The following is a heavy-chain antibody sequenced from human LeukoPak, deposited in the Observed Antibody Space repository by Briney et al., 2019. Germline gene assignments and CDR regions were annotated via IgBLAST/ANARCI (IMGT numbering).Heavy chain of an antibody. CDR1: GYTFTGYY. CDR3: ARVVAKYYGMDV. D-gene: IGHD2-15*01. CDR2: INPNSGGT. J-gene: IGHJ6*02. V-gene: IGHV1-2*02. Sequence: ASVKVSCKASGYTFTGYYMHWVRQAPGQGLEWMGWINPNSGGTNYAQKFQGRVTMTRDTSISTAYMELSRLRSDDTAVYYCARVVAKYYGMDVWGQGTTVTVSS.